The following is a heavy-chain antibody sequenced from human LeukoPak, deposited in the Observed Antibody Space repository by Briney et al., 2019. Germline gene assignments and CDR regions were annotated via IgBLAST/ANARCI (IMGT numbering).Heavy chain of an antibody. V-gene: IGHV3-21*01. CDR1: GFTFSSYS. CDR3: AVGGFREFDY. CDR2: ISSSSSYI. Sequence: GGSLRLSCAASGFTFSSYSMNWVRQAPGKGLEWVSSISSSSSYIYYADSVKGRFTISRDNAKNSLYLQLNSLRAEDTAVYYCAVGGFREFDYWGQGTLVTVSS. D-gene: IGHD3-10*01. J-gene: IGHJ4*02.